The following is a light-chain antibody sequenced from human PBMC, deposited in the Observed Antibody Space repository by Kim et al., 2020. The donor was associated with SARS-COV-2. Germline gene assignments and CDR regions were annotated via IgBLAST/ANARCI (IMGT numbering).Light chain of an antibody. J-gene: IGKJ4*01. CDR3: QQRSNWVT. CDR1: QRVSSY. V-gene: IGKV3-11*01. CDR2: DAS. Sequence: ALSPGERATLSCRASQRVSSYLAWYQQKPGQAPRLLIDDASNRATGIPARFSGSGSGTDFTLTISSLEPEDFAVYYCQQRSNWVTFGGGTKVDIK.